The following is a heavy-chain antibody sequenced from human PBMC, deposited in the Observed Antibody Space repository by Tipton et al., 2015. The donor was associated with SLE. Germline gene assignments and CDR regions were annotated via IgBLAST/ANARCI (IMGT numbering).Heavy chain of an antibody. CDR1: GGSFRGYY. CDR3: ATPGYCSGGSCYPALGY. Sequence: TLSLTCAVYGGSFRGYYWSWIRQPPGKGLEWIGEINHSGSTNYNPSLKSRVIISVDTSKNQFSLKLSSVTAADTAVYYCATPGYCSGGSCYPALGYWGQGTLVTV. D-gene: IGHD2-15*01. J-gene: IGHJ4*02. V-gene: IGHV4-34*01. CDR2: INHSGST.